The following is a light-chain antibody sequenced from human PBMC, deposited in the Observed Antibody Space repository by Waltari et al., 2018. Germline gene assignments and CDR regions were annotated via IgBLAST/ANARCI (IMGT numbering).Light chain of an antibody. Sequence: SYVVTQPPSVSVAPGKTARITCAGNNIGNKNVHCDQQKPGQAPVLVVYDYSDRPSGTPERFSGSNSGNPATLTINRAEAGDEAAYHCQVWDSSSDHRVFGGGTKLTVL. CDR1: NIGNKN. CDR2: DYS. J-gene: IGLJ2*01. CDR3: QVWDSSSDHRV. V-gene: IGLV3-21*03.